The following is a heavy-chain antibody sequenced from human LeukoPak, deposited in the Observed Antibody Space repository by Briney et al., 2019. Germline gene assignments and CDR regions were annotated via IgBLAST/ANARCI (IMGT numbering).Heavy chain of an antibody. J-gene: IGHJ4*02. CDR1: DFTLSNYA. CDR3: AKGVRLWFAFYFDY. CDR2: ISGNGYNT. Sequence: GGSLRLSCAASDFTLSNYAMSWFRQAPGKGLEWVSSISGNGYNTYYAASVKDRSTISGDSSTNTLTLQMHRLRAEDTAVYYCAKGVRLWFAFYFDYWGQGTLVTVSS. V-gene: IGHV3-23*01. D-gene: IGHD3-10*01.